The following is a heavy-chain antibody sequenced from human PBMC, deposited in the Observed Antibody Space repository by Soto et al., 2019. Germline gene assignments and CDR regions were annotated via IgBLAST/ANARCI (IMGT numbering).Heavy chain of an antibody. V-gene: IGHV3-21*01. J-gene: IGHJ4*02. CDR1: GFTFSSYS. CDR2: ISSSSSYI. Sequence: EVQLVESGGGLVKPGGSLRLSCAASGFTFSSYSMNWVRQAPGKGLEWVSSISSSSSYIYYADSVKGRFTIPRDNAKNSLYLQMNSLRAEDTAVYYCARDQPGYSYGYGLGYWGQGTLVTVSS. D-gene: IGHD5-18*01. CDR3: ARDQPGYSYGYGLGY.